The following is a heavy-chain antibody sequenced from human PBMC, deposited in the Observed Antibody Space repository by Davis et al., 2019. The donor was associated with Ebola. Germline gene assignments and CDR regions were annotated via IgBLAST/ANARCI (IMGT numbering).Heavy chain of an antibody. D-gene: IGHD1-7*01. Sequence: GESLKISCAASGFTFSSYWMSWVRQAPGKGLEWVANIKQDGSEKYYVDSVKGRFTISRDNAKNSLYLQMNSLRAEDTAVYFCARDPEGYNWNYGLDYWGQGTLVTVSS. CDR1: GFTFSSYW. CDR3: ARDPEGYNWNYGLDY. J-gene: IGHJ4*02. CDR2: IKQDGSEK. V-gene: IGHV3-7*03.